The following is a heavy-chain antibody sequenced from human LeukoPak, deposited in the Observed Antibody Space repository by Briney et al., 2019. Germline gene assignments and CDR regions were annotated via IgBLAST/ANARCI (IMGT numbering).Heavy chain of an antibody. D-gene: IGHD2-2*01. CDR3: ATELRVPAWGAFDI. V-gene: IGHV1-24*01. CDR2: FDPGDGET. CDR1: GYTLTELS. J-gene: IGHJ3*02. Sequence: ASVKVSCKVSGYTLTELSMHWVRQAPGKGLEWMGGFDPGDGETIYAQKFQGRVTMTEDTSTDTAYMELSSLRSEDTAVYYCATELRVPAWGAFDIWGQGTMVTVSS.